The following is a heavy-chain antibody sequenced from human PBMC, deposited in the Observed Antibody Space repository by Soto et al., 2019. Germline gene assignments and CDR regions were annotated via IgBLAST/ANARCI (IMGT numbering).Heavy chain of an antibody. D-gene: IGHD3-3*01. CDR3: ARGLSGLFDY. Sequence: GGSLRLSCAASGFTFSSYAMHWVRQAPGKGLEWVAVISYDGSNKYYADSVKGRFTISRDNSKNTLYLQMNSLRAEDTAVYYCARGLSGLFDYWGQGTLVTVST. CDR2: ISYDGSNK. J-gene: IGHJ4*02. CDR1: GFTFSSYA. V-gene: IGHV3-30-3*01.